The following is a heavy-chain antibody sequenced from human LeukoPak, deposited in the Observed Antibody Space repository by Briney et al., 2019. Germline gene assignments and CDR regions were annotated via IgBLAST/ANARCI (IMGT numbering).Heavy chain of an antibody. CDR3: ARGQVAAAGTGGNFDY. Sequence: SETLSLTCTVSGGSISSYYWSWIRQPPGKGLEWIGYIYYSGSANYNPSLKSRVTISVDTSKNQFSLKLSSVTAADTAVYYCARGQVAAAGTGGNFDYWGQGTLVTVSS. CDR2: IYYSGSA. CDR1: GGSISSYY. J-gene: IGHJ4*02. D-gene: IGHD6-13*01. V-gene: IGHV4-59*01.